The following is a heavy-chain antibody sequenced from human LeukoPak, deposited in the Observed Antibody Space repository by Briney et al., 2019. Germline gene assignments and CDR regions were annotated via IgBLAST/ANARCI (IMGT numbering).Heavy chain of an antibody. Sequence: SETLSLTCAVYGGSFSGYYWSWIRQPPGKGLEWIGEINHSGSTNYNPSLKSRVTISVDTSKNQFTLKLSSVTAADTAVYYCARTPWTTYFDYWGQGTLVTVSS. CDR3: ARTPWTTYFDY. J-gene: IGHJ4*02. D-gene: IGHD3/OR15-3a*01. CDR2: INHSGST. CDR1: GGSFSGYY. V-gene: IGHV4-34*01.